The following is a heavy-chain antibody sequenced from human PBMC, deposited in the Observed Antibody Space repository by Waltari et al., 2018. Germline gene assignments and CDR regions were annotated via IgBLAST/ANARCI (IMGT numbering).Heavy chain of an antibody. CDR1: DDSITNYF. D-gene: IGHD6-19*01. V-gene: IGHV4-59*01. CDR2: IYHSGGP. Sequence: QVQLQESGPGLVKPSETLSLICSVSDDSITNYFWTWIRQPPGKALEWIGYIYHSGGPKYTPSLKSRLTISVDTSRNHLSLKLSSVTAADTAVYYCASAVYSSGWYRFYHWGQGTVVTVSS. CDR3: ASAVYSSGWYRFYH. J-gene: IGHJ4*01.